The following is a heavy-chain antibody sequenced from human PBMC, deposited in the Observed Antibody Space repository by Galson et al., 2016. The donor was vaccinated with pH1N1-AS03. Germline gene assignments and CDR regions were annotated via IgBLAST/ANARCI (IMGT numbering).Heavy chain of an antibody. Sequence: SLRLSCAASGFTFSSFGLHWVRQAPGKGLDWVAHISPDGSKIYYADYVRGRFTISRDTFKSTLYLQLNSLRSEDTAVYYCTKDLPTRYGMDGWGQGTTATVSS. V-gene: IGHV3-30*18. J-gene: IGHJ6*02. CDR2: ISPDGSKI. CDR3: TKDLPTRYGMDG. CDR1: GFTFSSFG.